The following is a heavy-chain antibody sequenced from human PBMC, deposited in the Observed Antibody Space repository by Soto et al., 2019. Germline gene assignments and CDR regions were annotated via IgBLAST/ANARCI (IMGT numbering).Heavy chain of an antibody. V-gene: IGHV3-23*01. D-gene: IGHD2-21*02. CDR2: ITGNGVYT. CDR1: GFTFNNYA. CDR3: AKHRGAYCSGDCYVDF. Sequence: EVQLLESGGGLVQPGGSLRLSCAASGFTFNNYAMSWVRQAPGKGLEWVSVITGNGVYTYYADSVKGRFTISRDSSRKTLYLGMNSLRVEDSAQYYCAKHRGAYCSGDCYVDFWGQGNLVTVSS. J-gene: IGHJ4*02.